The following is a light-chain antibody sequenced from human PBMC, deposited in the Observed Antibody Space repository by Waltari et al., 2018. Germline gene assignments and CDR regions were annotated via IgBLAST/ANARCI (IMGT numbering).Light chain of an antibody. CDR2: RNN. J-gene: IGLJ1*01. CDR1: NSNLGSNY. Sequence: QPPSASETPGQRVTISCSGSNSNLGSNYLYWYQQLLGTAPKLLIYRNNQRPSGVPDRFSASKSGTSASLAISGLRSEDEAVYYCASWDDSHYVFGTGTQVTVL. V-gene: IGLV1-47*01. CDR3: ASWDDSHYV.